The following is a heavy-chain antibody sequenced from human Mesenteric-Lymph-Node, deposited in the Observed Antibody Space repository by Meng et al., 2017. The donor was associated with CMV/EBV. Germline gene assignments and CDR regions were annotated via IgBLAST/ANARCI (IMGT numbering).Heavy chain of an antibody. J-gene: IGHJ4*02. Sequence: SVKVSCKASGFTFTSSAVQWVRQARGQRLEWIGWIVVGSGNTNYAQKFQERVTITRDMSTSTAYMELSSLRSEDTAVYYCAAGAGTVSPFDYWGQGTLVTVSS. CDR3: AAGAGTVSPFDY. D-gene: IGHD3-10*01. CDR1: GFTFTSSA. CDR2: IVVGSGNT. V-gene: IGHV1-58*01.